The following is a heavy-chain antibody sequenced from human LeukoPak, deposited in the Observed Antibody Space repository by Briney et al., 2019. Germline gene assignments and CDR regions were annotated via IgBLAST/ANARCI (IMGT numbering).Heavy chain of an antibody. CDR3: ARVQRWLQSTDAFDI. CDR1: GGSFSTFA. Sequence: GSSVKVSCKASGGSFSTFAVNWVRQAPGQGLEWMGRTILLVGLTQYAQTFQGRLTITADKSTRTAYMELSRLRSDDTAVYYCARVQRWLQSTDAFDIWGQGTMVTVSS. CDR2: TILLVGLT. D-gene: IGHD5-24*01. J-gene: IGHJ3*02. V-gene: IGHV1-69*04.